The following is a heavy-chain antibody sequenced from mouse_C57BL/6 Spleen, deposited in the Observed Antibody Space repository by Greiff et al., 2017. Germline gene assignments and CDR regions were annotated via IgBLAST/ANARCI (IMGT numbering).Heavy chain of an antibody. D-gene: IGHD2-3*01. Sequence: VQLQQPGAELVMPGASVKLSCKASGYTFTSYWMHWVKQRPGQGLEWIGEIDPSDSYTNYNQKFKGKSTLTVDKSSSTAYMQLSSLTSEDSAVYYCARANDLYWYFDVWGTGTTVTVSS. V-gene: IGHV1-69*01. CDR2: IDPSDSYT. CDR3: ARANDLYWYFDV. CDR1: GYTFTSYW. J-gene: IGHJ1*03.